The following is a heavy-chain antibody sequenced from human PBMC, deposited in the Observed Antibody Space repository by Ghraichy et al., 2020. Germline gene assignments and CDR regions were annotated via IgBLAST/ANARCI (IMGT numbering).Heavy chain of an antibody. CDR2: ITGGGGST. Sequence: GGSLRLSCAASGFTFSDYALTWVRQAPGKGLEWVSTITGGGGSTSYVDSVKGRFTISRDNSKNTLYLQMNSLRAEDPAVYYCAKDSYDILTGPITWGQGTLVTVSS. D-gene: IGHD3-9*01. CDR1: GFTFSDYA. V-gene: IGHV3-23*01. J-gene: IGHJ4*02. CDR3: AKDSYDILTGPIT.